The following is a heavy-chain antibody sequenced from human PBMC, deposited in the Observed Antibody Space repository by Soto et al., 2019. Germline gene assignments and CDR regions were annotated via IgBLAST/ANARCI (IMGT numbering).Heavy chain of an antibody. CDR2: IYYSGST. V-gene: IGHV4-30-4*01. Sequence: SETLSLTCTVSGGSISSGDYYWSWIRQPPGKGLEWIGYIYYSGSTYYNPSLKSRVTISVDTSKNQFSLKLSSVAAADTAVYYCARGLPAVVVVRSGAFDIWGQGTMVTVSS. CDR3: ARGLPAVVVVRSGAFDI. CDR1: GGSISSGDYY. J-gene: IGHJ3*02. D-gene: IGHD2-15*01.